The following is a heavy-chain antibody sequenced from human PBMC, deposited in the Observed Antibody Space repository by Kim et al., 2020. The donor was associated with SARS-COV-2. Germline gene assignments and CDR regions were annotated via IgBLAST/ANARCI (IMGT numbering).Heavy chain of an antibody. J-gene: IGHJ4*02. D-gene: IGHD3-3*01. Sequence: SLQCRFTISRYNAKNSLYLQMNSLRAEDTAVYYCARVRFLEWSPSYYFDSWGQGTLVTVSS. V-gene: IGHV3-11*05. CDR3: ARVRFLEWSPSYYFDS.